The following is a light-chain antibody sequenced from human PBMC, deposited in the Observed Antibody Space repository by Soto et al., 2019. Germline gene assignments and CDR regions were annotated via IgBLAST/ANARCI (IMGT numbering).Light chain of an antibody. J-gene: IGKJ4*01. V-gene: IGKV1-12*01. CDR3: QQTYSFPLT. CDR1: QDISRW. CDR2: TAS. Sequence: DIQMTQSPSSVSASVGDRVALTCRTSQDISRWLVWYQQKPGKAPRLLMYTASILQSGVPSRFSGSGSGTDFTLTISSLQPEDVAIYYCQQTYSFPLTFGGGNTVE.